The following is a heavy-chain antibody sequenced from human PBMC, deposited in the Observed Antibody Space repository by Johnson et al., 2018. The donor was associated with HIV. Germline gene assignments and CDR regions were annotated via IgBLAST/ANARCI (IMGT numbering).Heavy chain of an antibody. V-gene: IGHV3-33*08. J-gene: IGHJ3*02. D-gene: IGHD5-12*01. CDR2: IRYDGSNQ. CDR3: AGLPDAFDI. CDR1: GFTFSNFG. Sequence: QVQLVESGGGLVKPGGSLRLSCAASGFTFSNFGIHWVRQAPGEGPEWVAVIRYDGSNQYYADSVKGRFTISRDNSKNTLYLQMNSLRAEDTAVYYCAGLPDAFDIWGQGTMVTVSS.